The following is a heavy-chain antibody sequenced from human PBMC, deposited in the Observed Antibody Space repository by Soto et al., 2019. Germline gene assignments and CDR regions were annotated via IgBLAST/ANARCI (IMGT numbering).Heavy chain of an antibody. V-gene: IGHV3-30-3*01. Sequence: LRLSCAASGFTFSSYAMHWVRQAPGKGLEWVAVISYDGSNKYYADSVKGRFTISRDNSKNTLYLQMNSLRAEDTAVYYCARDRGYSGYAHGGFDYWGQGTLVTVSS. CDR3: ARDRGYSGYAHGGFDY. D-gene: IGHD5-12*01. CDR2: ISYDGSNK. CDR1: GFTFSSYA. J-gene: IGHJ4*02.